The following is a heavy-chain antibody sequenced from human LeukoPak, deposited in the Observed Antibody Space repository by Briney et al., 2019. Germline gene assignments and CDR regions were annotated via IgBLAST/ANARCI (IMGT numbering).Heavy chain of an antibody. CDR3: ARVGSIIFGGIHYYMDV. J-gene: IGHJ4*02. CDR1: GASITSDF. CDR2: MHRSGNT. V-gene: IGHV4-4*07. Sequence: SETLSLTCTVSGASITSDFWTWIRQPAGKGLEWIRRMHRSGNTNYNPSLKSRVTMSVDTSKKQFSLKLSSVTAADTAVYYCARVGSIIFGGIHYYMDVWGQGTLVAVSS. D-gene: IGHD3-3*01.